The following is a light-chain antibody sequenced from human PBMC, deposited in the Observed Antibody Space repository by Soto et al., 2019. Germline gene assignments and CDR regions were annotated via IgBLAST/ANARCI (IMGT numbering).Light chain of an antibody. CDR3: SSYAGRYTYV. CDR2: DVN. J-gene: IGLJ1*01. CDR1: SSDVGGYNY. Sequence: QSALTQPRSVSGSPGQSVAISCTGTSSDVGGYNYVSWYQQHPGKAPKVMIYDVNKRPSGVPDRFSGSKSGNTASLTISGLQADDEADYYCSSYAGRYTYVFGSGTKVTVL. V-gene: IGLV2-11*01.